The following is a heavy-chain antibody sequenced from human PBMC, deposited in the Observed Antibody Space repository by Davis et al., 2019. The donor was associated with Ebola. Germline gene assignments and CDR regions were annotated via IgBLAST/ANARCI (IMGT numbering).Heavy chain of an antibody. Sequence: ASVKVSCKASGGTFSSYAISWVRQAPGQGLEWMGIINPSGGSTSYAQKFQGRVTMTRDTSTSTVYMELSSLRSEDTAVYYCARSVPHYSSGWGWYFDLWGRGTLVTVSS. CDR1: GGTFSSYA. J-gene: IGHJ2*01. CDR3: ARSVPHYSSGWGWYFDL. CDR2: INPSGGST. D-gene: IGHD6-19*01. V-gene: IGHV1-46*01.